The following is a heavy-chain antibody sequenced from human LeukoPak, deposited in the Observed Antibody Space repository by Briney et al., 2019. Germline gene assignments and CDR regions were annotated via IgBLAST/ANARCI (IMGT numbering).Heavy chain of an antibody. D-gene: IGHD1-1*01. V-gene: IGHV4-61*02. CDR3: ATGTTGTAAFDI. CDR2: IYTSGST. CDR1: GGSISSGSYY. Sequence: SQTLSLTCTVSGGSISSGSYYWSWIRQTAGKGLEWIGRIYTSGSTNYNPSLKSRVTISVDTSKNQFSLKLSSVTAADTAVYYCATGTTGTAAFDIWGQGTMVTVSS. J-gene: IGHJ3*02.